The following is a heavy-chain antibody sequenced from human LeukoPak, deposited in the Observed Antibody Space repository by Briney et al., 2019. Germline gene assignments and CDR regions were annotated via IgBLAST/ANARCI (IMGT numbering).Heavy chain of an antibody. CDR1: GFSLSTSGVG. D-gene: IGHD3-3*01. V-gene: IGHV2-5*02. Sequence: SGPTLVNPTQTLTLTCTFSGFSLSTSGVGVGWIRQPPGKALEWLALIYWDDDKRYSPSLKSRLTITKDTSKSQVVLTMTNMDPVDTATYFCAHRREPYDFWSGYYVWGQGTLITVSS. J-gene: IGHJ4*02. CDR2: IYWDDDK. CDR3: AHRREPYDFWSGYYV.